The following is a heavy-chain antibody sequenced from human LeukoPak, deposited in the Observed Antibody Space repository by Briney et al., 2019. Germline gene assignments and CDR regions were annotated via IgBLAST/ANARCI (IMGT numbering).Heavy chain of an antibody. Sequence: PGGSLRLSCAASGFTFSNFGIHWVRQAPGKGLEWVALISYDGGNQYYADSVKGRFTISRDNSKSTLYLQMNSLRPEDTAVYYCAKGYYYDSGGYYQHFDHWGQGTLVTVSS. V-gene: IGHV3-30*18. CDR3: AKGYYYDSGGYYQHFDH. CDR1: GFTFSNFG. D-gene: IGHD3-22*01. J-gene: IGHJ4*02. CDR2: ISYDGGNQ.